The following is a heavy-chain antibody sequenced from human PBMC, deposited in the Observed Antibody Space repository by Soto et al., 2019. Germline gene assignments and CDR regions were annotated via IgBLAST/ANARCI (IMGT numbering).Heavy chain of an antibody. J-gene: IGHJ4*02. Sequence: PSETLSLTCTVSGGSISSYYWSWIRQPPGKGLEWIGYIYYSGSTNYNPSLKSRVTISVDTSKNQFSLKLSSVTAADTAVYYCARGNYDILTGYYPYFDYWGQGTLVTVSS. CDR1: GGSISSYY. CDR3: ARGNYDILTGYYPYFDY. D-gene: IGHD3-9*01. V-gene: IGHV4-59*01. CDR2: IYYSGST.